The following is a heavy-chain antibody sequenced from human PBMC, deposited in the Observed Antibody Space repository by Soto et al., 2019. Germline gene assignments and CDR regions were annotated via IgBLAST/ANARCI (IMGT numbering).Heavy chain of an antibody. D-gene: IGHD1-26*01. CDR2: ISAYNGNT. CDR3: ASLSGSQPPHEWFDP. J-gene: IGHJ5*02. V-gene: IGHV1-18*01. Sequence: GASVKVSCKASGYTFTSYGISWVRQAPGQGLEWMGWISAYNGNTNYAQKLQGRVTMTTDTSTSTAYMELRSLRSDDTVVYYCASLSGSQPPHEWFDPWGQGTLVTVSS. CDR1: GYTFTSYG.